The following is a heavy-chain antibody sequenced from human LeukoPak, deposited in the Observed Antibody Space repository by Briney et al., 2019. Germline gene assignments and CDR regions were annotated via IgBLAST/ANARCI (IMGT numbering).Heavy chain of an antibody. CDR2: IYNSGST. CDR1: GGSISSYH. J-gene: IGHJ2*01. CDR3: ARGAAAYWYFDL. D-gene: IGHD6-13*01. V-gene: IGHV4-59*01. Sequence: SEALSLTCTVSGGSISSYHWSWIRQPPGKGLEWIGYIYNSGSTNYNPSLKSRVTISIDTSKNQFSLKLSSVTAADTAVYYCARGAAAYWYFDLWGRGTLVTVSS.